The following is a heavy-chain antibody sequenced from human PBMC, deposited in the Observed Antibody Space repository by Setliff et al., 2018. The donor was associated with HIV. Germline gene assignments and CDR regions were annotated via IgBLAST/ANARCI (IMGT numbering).Heavy chain of an antibody. Sequence: ASVKVSCKASGYTFTNYAIHWVRQAPGQRLEWMGWINAGNGDTKYSQKFQGRVTITTDTSAITTYMERSSLRSEDTAVYYCARGSRGDYGDYGAFIRYFDLWGRGTLVTVSS. CDR3: ARGSRGDYGDYGAFIRYFDL. CDR2: INAGNGDT. V-gene: IGHV1-3*01. J-gene: IGHJ2*01. D-gene: IGHD4-17*01. CDR1: GYTFTNYA.